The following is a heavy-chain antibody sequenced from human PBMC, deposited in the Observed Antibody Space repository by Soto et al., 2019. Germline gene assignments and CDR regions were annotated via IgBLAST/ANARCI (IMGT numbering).Heavy chain of an antibody. CDR2: IDPRNGGT. J-gene: IGHJ4*02. Sequence: ASVKVSCKASGYTFTGYYIHWVRQAPGQGLEWMGWIDPRNGGTVYAQKFQGRVTMTRDTSISTVYMDLSGLGSDDTALYFCARDDYGIYPYWGQGSLVTVSS. V-gene: IGHV1-2*02. D-gene: IGHD1-26*01. CDR1: GYTFTGYY. CDR3: ARDDYGIYPY.